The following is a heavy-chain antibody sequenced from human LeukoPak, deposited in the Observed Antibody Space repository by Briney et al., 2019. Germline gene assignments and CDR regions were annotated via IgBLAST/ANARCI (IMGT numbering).Heavy chain of an antibody. CDR2: VDPDDGQR. D-gene: IGHD1-26*01. J-gene: IGHJ5*02. V-gene: IGHV1-24*01. CDR3: AAVSGHYTLLDA. Sequence: ASVTVSFTISVYTLNDISMHWVRQPPGKGLEWVGGVDPDDGQRVYAQNFQGRVTMTEETSTNTAYMELSRLRSDDTAVYYCAAVSGHYTLLDAWGQGALVAVST. CDR1: VYTLNDIS.